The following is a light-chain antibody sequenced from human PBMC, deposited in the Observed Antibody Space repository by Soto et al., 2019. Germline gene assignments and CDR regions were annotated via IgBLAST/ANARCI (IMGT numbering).Light chain of an antibody. CDR2: DVS. Sequence: AVLTQPASVSGSPGQSITISCTGTSSDVGGCNYVSWYQQHPGKAPKLMSYDVSNRRSGVSNRFAGSKSGNTASLTISGLQAEDDADYYCSSYTSSSPYVFGTGTKVTVL. V-gene: IGLV2-14*01. J-gene: IGLJ1*01. CDR1: SSDVGGCNY. CDR3: SSYTSSSPYV.